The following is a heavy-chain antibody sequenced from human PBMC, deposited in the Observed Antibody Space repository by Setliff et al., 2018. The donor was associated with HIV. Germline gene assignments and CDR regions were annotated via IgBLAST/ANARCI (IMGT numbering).Heavy chain of an antibody. CDR3: ASVLRYYGSGSYPFGY. Sequence: GSLRLSCAVSGFTFEDYGMSWVRQAPGKGLEWVSGINWNGGSTGYVDSVKGRFIISRDNAKNSLYLQMNSLRAEDTAVYYCASVLRYYGSGSYPFGYWGQGTLVTVSS. V-gene: IGHV3-20*04. D-gene: IGHD3-10*01. CDR1: GFTFEDYG. CDR2: INWNGGST. J-gene: IGHJ4*02.